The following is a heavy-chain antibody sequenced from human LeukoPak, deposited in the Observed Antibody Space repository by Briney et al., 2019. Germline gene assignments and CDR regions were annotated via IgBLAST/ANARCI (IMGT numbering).Heavy chain of an antibody. J-gene: IGHJ5*02. D-gene: IGHD2-21*01. CDR2: IYYSGST. Sequence: PLETLSLTCTVSGGSISSYYWSWIRQPPGKGLEWIGYIYYSGSTNYNPSLKSRVTISVDTSKNQFSLKLSSVTAADTAVYYCARHIVNWFDPWGQGTLVIVSS. CDR3: ARHIVNWFDP. CDR1: GGSISSYY. V-gene: IGHV4-59*01.